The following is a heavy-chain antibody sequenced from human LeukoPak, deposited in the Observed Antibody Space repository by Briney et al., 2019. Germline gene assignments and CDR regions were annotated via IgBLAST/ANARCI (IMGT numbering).Heavy chain of an antibody. CDR3: ALGYCSSTSCYAVGYDAFDI. CDR2: INHSGST. CDR1: GGSFSGYY. V-gene: IGHV4-34*01. D-gene: IGHD2-2*01. Sequence: SETLSLTCAVYGGSFSGYYWSWIRQPPGKGLEWIGEINHSGSTNYNPSLKSRVTISVDTSKNQFSLKLSSVTAADTAVYYCALGYCSSTSCYAVGYDAFDIWGQGTMVTVSS. J-gene: IGHJ3*02.